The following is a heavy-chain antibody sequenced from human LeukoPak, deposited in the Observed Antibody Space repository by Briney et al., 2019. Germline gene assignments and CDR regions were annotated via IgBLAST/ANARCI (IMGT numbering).Heavy chain of an antibody. CDR2: ISSSSSTI. CDR1: GFTFSSYS. V-gene: IGHV3-48*04. CDR3: ARVNGDLPDY. J-gene: IGHJ4*02. D-gene: IGHD4-17*01. Sequence: GGSLRLSCAASGFTFSSYSMNWVRQAPGKGLEWVSYISSSSSTIYYADSVKGRFTISRDNAKNSLYLQMNSLRAEDTAVYYCARVNGDLPDYWGQGTLVTVSS.